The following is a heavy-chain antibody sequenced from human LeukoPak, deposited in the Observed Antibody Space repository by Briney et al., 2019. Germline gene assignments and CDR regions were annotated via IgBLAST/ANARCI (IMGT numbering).Heavy chain of an antibody. J-gene: IGHJ6*03. CDR2: ISGSGGST. V-gene: IGHV3-23*01. CDR3: WGYCSSTSCYEAGYYYYYYMDV. CDR1: GFTFSSYA. D-gene: IGHD2-2*01. Sequence: QPGGSLRLSCAASGFTFSSYAMSWVRQAPGKGPEWVSAISGSGGSTYYADSAKGRFTISRDNSKNTLYLQMNSLRAEDTAVYYCWGYCSSTSCYEAGYYYYYYMDVWGKGTTVTVSS.